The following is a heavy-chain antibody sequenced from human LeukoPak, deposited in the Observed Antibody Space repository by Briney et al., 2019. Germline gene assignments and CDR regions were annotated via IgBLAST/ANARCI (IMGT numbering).Heavy chain of an antibody. J-gene: IGHJ4*02. CDR1: GYTFTSYA. CDR3: ARGSTGTTGY. CDR2: INAGNGNT. V-gene: IGHV1-3*01. D-gene: IGHD1-1*01. Sequence: GASVKVSFKASGYTFTSYAMHWVRQAPGQRLEWMGWINAGNGNTKYSQKFQGRVTITRDTSASTAYMELSSLRSEDTAVYYCARGSTGTTGYWGQGTLVTVSS.